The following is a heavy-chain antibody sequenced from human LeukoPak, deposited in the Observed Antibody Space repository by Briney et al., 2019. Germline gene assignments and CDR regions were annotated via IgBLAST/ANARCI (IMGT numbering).Heavy chain of an antibody. J-gene: IGHJ4*02. V-gene: IGHV6-1*01. CDR3: ARADSSSWFFDF. Sequence: SQTLSLTCAISGGSVSSNSAAWSWIRQSPSRGLEWLGRTYYRSKWYNDYAVSVKSRITINPDTSKNQFSLQLNSVTPEDTAVYFCARADSSSWFFDFWGQGTLATVSS. CDR1: GGSVSSNSAA. CDR2: TYYRSKWYN. D-gene: IGHD6-13*01.